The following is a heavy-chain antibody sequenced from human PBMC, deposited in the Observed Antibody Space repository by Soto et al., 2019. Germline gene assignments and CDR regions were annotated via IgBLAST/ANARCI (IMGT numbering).Heavy chain of an antibody. V-gene: IGHV3-23*01. Sequence: EVQLLESGGGLVQPGESLRLSCVASKFTFSTYPMAWVRQAPGKGLEWVSGISPSGTYYADSVKGRFTISRDNSQNTLSLQMNRLRAEDTAVYYCAKEYYFGSTGAYDYWGQGTLVTVSS. D-gene: IGHD3-10*01. CDR3: AKEYYFGSTGAYDY. J-gene: IGHJ4*02. CDR2: ISPSGT. CDR1: KFTFSTYP.